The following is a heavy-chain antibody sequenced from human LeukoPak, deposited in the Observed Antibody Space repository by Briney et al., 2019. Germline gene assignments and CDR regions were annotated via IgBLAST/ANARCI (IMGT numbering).Heavy chain of an antibody. CDR1: GFTFSTYA. J-gene: IGHJ5*02. V-gene: IGHV3-64*01. D-gene: IGHD2-15*01. Sequence: GGSLRLSCAASGFTFSTYAMHWVHQAPGKGLEYVSAISSNGDATYYANSVKGRFTISRDNSKNTLYLQMGSLRTGDMAVYYCARSASGLLYSYNWFDPWGQGTLVTVSS. CDR2: ISSNGDAT. CDR3: ARSASGLLYSYNWFDP.